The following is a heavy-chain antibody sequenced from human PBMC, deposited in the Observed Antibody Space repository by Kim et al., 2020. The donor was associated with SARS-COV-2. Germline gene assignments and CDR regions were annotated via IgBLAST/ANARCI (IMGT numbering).Heavy chain of an antibody. J-gene: IGHJ4*02. CDR1: GFTFDDYT. CDR3: AKGWANMVRGVLDY. D-gene: IGHD3-10*01. Sequence: GGPLRLSCVASGFTFDDYTMHWVREAPGKGLEWVSLISWDGGSTNYADSVKGRFTISRDNSKNSLYLQMNSLRTEDTALYYCAKGWANMVRGVLDYWGQGALVTVSS. CDR2: ISWDGGST. V-gene: IGHV3-43*01.